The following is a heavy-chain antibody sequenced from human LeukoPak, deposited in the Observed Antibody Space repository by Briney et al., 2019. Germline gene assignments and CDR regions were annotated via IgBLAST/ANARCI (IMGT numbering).Heavy chain of an antibody. CDR3: ARGGPDYYDSSGFDY. D-gene: IGHD3-22*01. J-gene: IGHJ4*02. CDR1: GDSISSSSDF. V-gene: IGHV4-39*07. CDR2: IYYGGST. Sequence: SETLSLTCPVSGDSISSSSDFWGWIRQPPGKGLEWIGSIYYGGSTNYNPSLKSRVTISVDTSKNQFSLKLSSVTAADTAAYYCARGGPDYYDSSGFDYWGQGTLVTVSS.